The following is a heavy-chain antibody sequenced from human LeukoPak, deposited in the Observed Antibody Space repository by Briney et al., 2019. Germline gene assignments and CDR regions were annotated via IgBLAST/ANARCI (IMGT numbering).Heavy chain of an antibody. V-gene: IGHV4-39*01. CDR2: IYYSGST. D-gene: IGHD6-19*01. CDR3: ARRQWLGGYYFDY. Sequence: SETLSLTCTVSGVSISSSSYYWGWIRQPPGKGLEWIGSIYYSGSTYYNPSLKSRVTISVDTSKNQFSLKLSSVTAADTAVYYCARRQWLGGYYFDYWGQGTLVTVSS. CDR1: GVSISSSSYY. J-gene: IGHJ4*02.